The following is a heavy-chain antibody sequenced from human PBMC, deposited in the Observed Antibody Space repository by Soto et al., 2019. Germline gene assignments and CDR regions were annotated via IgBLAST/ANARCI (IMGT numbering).Heavy chain of an antibody. J-gene: IGHJ6*02. V-gene: IGHV4-31*03. Sequence: TSETLSLTCTVSGGSISSGGYYWSWIRQHPGKGLEWIGYIYYSGSTYYNPSLKSRVTISVDTSKNQFSLKLSSVTAADTAVYYCARDSLVVRGYYYYGMDVWGQGTPVTVSS. CDR3: ARDSLVVRGYYYYGMDV. CDR1: GGSISSGGYY. CDR2: IYYSGST. D-gene: IGHD2-15*01.